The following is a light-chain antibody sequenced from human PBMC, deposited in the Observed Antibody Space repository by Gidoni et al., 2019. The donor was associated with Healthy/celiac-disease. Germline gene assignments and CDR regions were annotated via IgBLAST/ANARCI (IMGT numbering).Light chain of an antibody. CDR3: NSRDSSGNPLYV. Sequence: SSELTQDPAVSVALGQTVRITCQGDSLRSYYASWYPQKPGQAPVLVIYGKNNRPSGIPDRFSGSSSGNTASLTITGAQAEDEADYYCNSRDSSGNPLYVFGTGTKVTVL. V-gene: IGLV3-19*01. CDR1: SLRSYY. J-gene: IGLJ1*01. CDR2: GKN.